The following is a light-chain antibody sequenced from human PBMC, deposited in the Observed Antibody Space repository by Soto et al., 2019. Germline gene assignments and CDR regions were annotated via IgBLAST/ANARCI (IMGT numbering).Light chain of an antibody. CDR2: DAS. Sequence: EIVLTQSPDTLSLSPGERATLSCRASQSVSSSLAWYQQKPGQAPRLLIYDASNRATGIPARFSGSGSGTDFTLTISNLEPEDFAVYYCQQRSNWPPEVTFGPGTKVDIK. CDR1: QSVSSS. J-gene: IGKJ3*01. V-gene: IGKV3-11*01. CDR3: QQRSNWPPEVT.